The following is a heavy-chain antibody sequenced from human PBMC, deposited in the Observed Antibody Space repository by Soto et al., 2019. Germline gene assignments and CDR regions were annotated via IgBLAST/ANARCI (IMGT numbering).Heavy chain of an antibody. D-gene: IGHD1-26*01. CDR3: ARSRSMGDWSASGTTDAYGMDV. Sequence: QVQLVQSGAEVKKPGASVKVSCQTSGYTFTSYSIHWVRQAPGQGLAWMGIINPSGGYTKYSKKFQDRVTLTRDADTNIVYMEMSSLTSEDTAVYFCARSRSMGDWSASGTTDAYGMDVWGQGTTVTVSS. CDR1: GYTFTSYS. V-gene: IGHV1-46*01. CDR2: INPSGGYT. J-gene: IGHJ6*02.